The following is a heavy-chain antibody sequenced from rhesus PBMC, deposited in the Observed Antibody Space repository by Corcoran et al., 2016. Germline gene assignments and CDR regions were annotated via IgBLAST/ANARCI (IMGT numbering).Heavy chain of an antibody. CDR2: ISNGGGST. CDR1: GFTFSDYY. CDR3: ARDPTVGRGGYFDY. J-gene: IGHJ4*01. D-gene: IGHD4-29*01. V-gene: IGHV3-178*01. Sequence: EVQLVESGGGLAKPGGSLRLSCAASGFTFSDYYMDWVRQAPGKGLEWVSRISNGGGSTWDADSLKGRLTITRENAENTLYLQMDGLRAEDTAVYYCARDPTVGRGGYFDYWGQGVLVTVSS.